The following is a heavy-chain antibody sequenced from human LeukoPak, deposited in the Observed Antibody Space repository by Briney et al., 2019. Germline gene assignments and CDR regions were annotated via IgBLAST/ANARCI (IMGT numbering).Heavy chain of an antibody. D-gene: IGHD3-10*01. J-gene: IGHJ4*02. CDR3: ARDRSPGNFDY. Sequence: GGSLRLSCAASGFTFSSYEMNWVRQAPGKGLEWVSYISSSGSTIYYADSVKGRFTISRDNAKNPLYLQMNSLRAEDTAVYYCARDRSPGNFDYWGQGTLVTVSS. CDR1: GFTFSSYE. V-gene: IGHV3-48*03. CDR2: ISSSGSTI.